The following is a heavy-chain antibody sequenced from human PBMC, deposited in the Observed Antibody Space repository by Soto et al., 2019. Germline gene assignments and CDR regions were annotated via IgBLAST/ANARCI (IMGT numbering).Heavy chain of an antibody. V-gene: IGHV4-4*02. CDR2: IHHSGST. D-gene: IGHD3-3*01. CDR1: GGSISISNW. J-gene: IGHJ6*03. Sequence: QVQLQESGPGLVKPSETLSLTCAVSGGSISISNWWSWVRQTPGKGLEWIGQIHHSGSTNYSPSLTSRVTISVYKSKNQFSLKMNSVTAADTAVYYCASGGYYFYMDVWGKGTTVTVSS. CDR3: ASGGYYFYMDV.